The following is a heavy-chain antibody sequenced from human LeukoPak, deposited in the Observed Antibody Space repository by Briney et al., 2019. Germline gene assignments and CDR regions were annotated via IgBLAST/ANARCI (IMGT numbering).Heavy chain of an antibody. CDR1: GISFNNHG. J-gene: IGHJ4*02. D-gene: IGHD5-12*01. CDR3: AKVISSYSGYDSY. CDR2: ISNGGHHT. Sequence: GGSLRLSCAASGISFNNHGMSWVRQAPGKGLEWVSSISNGGHHTYYADSVRGRFTISRDNSKNSLYLQMDSLRAADTAVYYCAKVISSYSGYDSYWGQGTLVTVSS. V-gene: IGHV3-23*01.